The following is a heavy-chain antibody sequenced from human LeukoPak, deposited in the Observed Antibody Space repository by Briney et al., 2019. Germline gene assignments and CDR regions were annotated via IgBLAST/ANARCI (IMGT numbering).Heavy chain of an antibody. Sequence: GGSLRLSCAASGFTFSSYAMSWVRQAPGKGLEWVSAISGSGGSTYYADSVKGRFTISRDNSKNTLYLQMNSLRAEDTAVYYCARGGRTYYDFWSGYSGEFDYWGQGTLVTVSS. CDR3: ARGGRTYYDFWSGYSGEFDY. CDR1: GFTFSSYA. D-gene: IGHD3-3*01. J-gene: IGHJ4*02. V-gene: IGHV3-23*01. CDR2: ISGSGGST.